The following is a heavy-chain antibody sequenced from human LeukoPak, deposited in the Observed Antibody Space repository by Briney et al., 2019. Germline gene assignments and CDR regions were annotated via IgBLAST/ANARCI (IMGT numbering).Heavy chain of an antibody. Sequence: ASETLSLTCTVSGGSISSGGYYWSWIRQPPGKGLEWIGYIYHSGSTYYNPSLKSRVTISVDRSKNQFSLKLSSVTAADTAVYYCARGEGVYFDYWGQGTLVTVSS. CDR1: GGSISSGGYY. CDR2: IYHSGST. CDR3: ARGEGVYFDY. J-gene: IGHJ4*02. V-gene: IGHV4-30-2*01. D-gene: IGHD1-26*01.